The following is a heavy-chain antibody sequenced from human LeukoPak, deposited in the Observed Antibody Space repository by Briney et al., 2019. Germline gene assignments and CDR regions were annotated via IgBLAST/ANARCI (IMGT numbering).Heavy chain of an antibody. CDR3: ARDGWFGDYNWFDP. Sequence: GGSLRPSCAASGFTFSSYSMNWVRQAPGKGLEWVSYISSASNTIYYADSVKGRFTISRDNAKNSLYLQMNSLRAEDTAMYYCARDGWFGDYNWFDPWGQGTLVTVSS. CDR1: GFTFSSYS. J-gene: IGHJ5*02. V-gene: IGHV3-48*01. D-gene: IGHD3-10*01. CDR2: ISSASNTI.